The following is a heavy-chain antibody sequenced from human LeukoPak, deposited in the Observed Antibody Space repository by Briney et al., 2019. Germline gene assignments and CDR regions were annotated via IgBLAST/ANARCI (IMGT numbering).Heavy chain of an antibody. D-gene: IGHD6-19*01. J-gene: IGHJ4*02. Sequence: DPSETLSLTSTVSSGSISSYYRSWIRQPAGRGLEWIGRIYSSGSTNYNPSLKSRVTMSADTSKKQFSLKLSSVAAADTAVYYCAGGSSGSHRFLDYWGQGALVTVSS. CDR2: IYSSGST. V-gene: IGHV4-4*07. CDR1: SGSISSYY. CDR3: AGGSSGSHRFLDY.